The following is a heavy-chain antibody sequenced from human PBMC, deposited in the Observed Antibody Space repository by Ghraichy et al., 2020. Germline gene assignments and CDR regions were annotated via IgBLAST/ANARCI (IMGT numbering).Heavy chain of an antibody. Sequence: SVKVSCKTGRANVCTPATLLERVGRLLLEKKKGGIIPIFGTANYAQKFQGRVTITADESTSTAYMELSSLRSEDTAVYYCARVGIQYYYYMDVWGKGFTV. CDR1: RANVCTPA. CDR2: IIPIFGTA. J-gene: IGHJ6*03. CDR3: ARVGIQYYYYMDV. V-gene: IGHV1-69*13.